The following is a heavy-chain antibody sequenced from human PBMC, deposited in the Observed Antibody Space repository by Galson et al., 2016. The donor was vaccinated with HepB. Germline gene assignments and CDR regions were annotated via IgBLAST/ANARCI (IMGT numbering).Heavy chain of an antibody. CDR1: GFTFSTYD. D-gene: IGHD6-13*01. CDR2: ISDDGIKK. CDR3: ARRKPPVAAAGTFYSYSAMDV. J-gene: IGHJ6*04. V-gene: IGHV3-33*01. Sequence: SLRLSCAASGFTFSTYDMHWVRQAPGKGLEWVAVISDDGIKKNYVDSVKGRFSISRDNSKSTLLLQMNSLRAEDTAVYYCARRKPPVAAAGTFYSYSAMDVWGKGTTVTVSS.